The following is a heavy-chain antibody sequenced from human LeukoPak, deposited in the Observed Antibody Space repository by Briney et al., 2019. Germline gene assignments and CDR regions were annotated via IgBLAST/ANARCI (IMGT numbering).Heavy chain of an antibody. CDR1: GGSISSYY. D-gene: IGHD3-22*01. CDR3: ARERVNYYESGGMLLDI. Sequence: SETLSLTCTVSGGSISSYYWSWIRQPPGKGLEWIGYIYYSGSTNYNPSLKSRVTISVDTSKNQFSLKLSSVTAADTAVYYCARERVNYYESGGMLLDIWGQGTMVTVSS. CDR2: IYYSGST. J-gene: IGHJ3*02. V-gene: IGHV4-59*01.